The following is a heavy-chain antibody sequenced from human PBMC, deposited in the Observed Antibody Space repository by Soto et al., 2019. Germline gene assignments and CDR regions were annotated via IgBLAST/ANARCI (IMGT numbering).Heavy chain of an antibody. CDR3: AREAASSSIFGVVTNTFAP. D-gene: IGHD3-3*01. CDR1: GGSINSGDYY. Sequence: QVQLQESGPGLVKPSQTLSLTCTVSGGSINSGDYYWSWIRQTPGKGLGWIGYVYYSGRTYYNPAFKSRLSMTIDTSKKQFSLKLDSVTAADTAVYHCAREAASSSIFGVVTNTFAPWGLGTLVTVSS. V-gene: IGHV4-30-4*01. CDR2: VYYSGRT. J-gene: IGHJ5*02.